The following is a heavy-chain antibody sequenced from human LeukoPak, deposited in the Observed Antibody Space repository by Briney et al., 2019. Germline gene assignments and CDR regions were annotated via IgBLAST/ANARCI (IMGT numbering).Heavy chain of an antibody. J-gene: IGHJ4*02. CDR3: ARGLYGSGRRSLMAH. D-gene: IGHD3-10*01. CDR2: INQDENEK. CDR1: GFTFSRFA. V-gene: IGHV3-7*01. Sequence: PGGSLRLSCAASGFTFSRFALSWVRQAPGKGLEWVANINQDENEKYYLDSVKGRFTISRDNAETSLFLQMTSLRVEDTAIYYCARGLYGSGRRSLMAHWGPGTLVAVSS.